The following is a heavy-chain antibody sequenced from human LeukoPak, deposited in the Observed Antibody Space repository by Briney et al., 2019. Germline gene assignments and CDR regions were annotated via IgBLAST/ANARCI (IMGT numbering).Heavy chain of an antibody. CDR1: GYTFTSYY. CDR2: INPSGGST. Sequence: ASVKVSCKASGYTFTSYYMHWVRQAPGQGLEWMGIINPSGGSTSYAQKFQGRVTMTRDTSTSTAYMELRSLRSDDTAVYYCAREKYCSSTGCYVYYYYGMDVWGQGTTVTVSS. D-gene: IGHD2-2*01. J-gene: IGHJ6*02. V-gene: IGHV1-46*01. CDR3: AREKYCSSTGCYVYYYYGMDV.